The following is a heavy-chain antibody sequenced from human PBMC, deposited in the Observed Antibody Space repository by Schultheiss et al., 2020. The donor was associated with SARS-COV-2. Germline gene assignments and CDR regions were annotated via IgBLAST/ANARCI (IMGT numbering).Heavy chain of an antibody. Sequence: GGSLRLSCADSGFTFSDHYMNWVRQAPGKGLEWVAVIWYDGSKKYYGDSVKGRFTISRDNSKNTLYLQMNSLRAEDTAVYYCARDQELRYFDWLPYFDYWGQGTLVTVSS. CDR1: GFTFSDHY. D-gene: IGHD3-9*01. CDR2: IWYDGSKK. V-gene: IGHV3-33*08. CDR3: ARDQELRYFDWLPYFDY. J-gene: IGHJ4*02.